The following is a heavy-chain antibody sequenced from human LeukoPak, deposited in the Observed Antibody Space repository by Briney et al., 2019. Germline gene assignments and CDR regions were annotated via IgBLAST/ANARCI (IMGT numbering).Heavy chain of an antibody. D-gene: IGHD2-15*01. J-gene: IGHJ6*02. Sequence: GGSLRLSCAASGFTFSTYAVNWVRQAPGKGLEWVSVIYSGGSTYYADSVKGRFTISRHNSKNTLYLQMNSLRAEDTAVYYCARVLWYGYGMDVWGQGTTVTVSS. V-gene: IGHV3-53*04. CDR3: ARVLWYGYGMDV. CDR2: IYSGGST. CDR1: GFTFSTYA.